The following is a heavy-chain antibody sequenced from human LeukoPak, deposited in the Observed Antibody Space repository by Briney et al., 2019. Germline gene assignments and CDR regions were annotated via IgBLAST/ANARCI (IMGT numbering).Heavy chain of an antibody. CDR3: ARFSVTYNWNPFDY. CDR1: GYTFTSYD. J-gene: IGHJ4*02. D-gene: IGHD1-20*01. V-gene: IGHV1-8*03. CDR2: MNPNSGNT. Sequence: ASVKVSCKASGYTFTSYDINWVRQATGQGLEWMGWMNPNSGNTGYAQKFQGRVTITRNTSISTAYMELSSLRSEDTAVYYCARFSVTYNWNPFDYWGQGTLVTVSS.